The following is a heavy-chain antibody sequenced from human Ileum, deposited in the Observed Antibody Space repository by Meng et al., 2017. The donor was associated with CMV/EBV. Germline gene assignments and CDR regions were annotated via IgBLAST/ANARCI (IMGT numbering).Heavy chain of an antibody. V-gene: IGHV4-4*02. CDR3: ARVSIAAAGTNAFDI. J-gene: IGHJ3*02. D-gene: IGHD6-13*01. Sequence: SETLSLTCGVSGDFISSSNWWSWVRQSPGKGLEWIGEIYHSGSTNYNPSLKSRVTTSVDKSKNQFSLKLTSVTAADTAVYYCARVSIAAAGTNAFDIWGQGTRVT. CDR2: IYHSGST. CDR1: GDFISSSNW.